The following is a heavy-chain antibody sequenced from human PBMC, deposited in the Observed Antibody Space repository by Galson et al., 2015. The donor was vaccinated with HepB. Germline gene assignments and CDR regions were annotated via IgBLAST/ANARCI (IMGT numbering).Heavy chain of an antibody. CDR2: ITGSGGST. Sequence: LRLSCATSGFSFSRYAMSWVRQAPGKGLEWVSAITGSGGSTYYADSVKGRFTISRDNSKNTLHLQVNRLRAEDTAVYYCAKAVAPYFYYGLDVWGQGTTVTVSS. CDR1: GFSFSRYA. V-gene: IGHV3-23*01. J-gene: IGHJ6*02. CDR3: AKAVAPYFYYGLDV.